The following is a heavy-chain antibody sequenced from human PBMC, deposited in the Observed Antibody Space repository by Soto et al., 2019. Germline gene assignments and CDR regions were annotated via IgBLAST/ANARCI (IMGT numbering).Heavy chain of an antibody. D-gene: IGHD5-18*01. CDR2: INPSGGRT. Sequence: GASLKVSCKASGYTFISYYMHWVRQAPGQGLEWMGIINPSGGRTTYAQKFQGRVTMTSDTSTSTVYMDLSSLRSEDTAVYYCARGAIRLWFSGNFDYWGQGTLVTVSS. CDR3: ARGAIRLWFSGNFDY. J-gene: IGHJ4*02. V-gene: IGHV1-46*01. CDR1: GYTFISYY.